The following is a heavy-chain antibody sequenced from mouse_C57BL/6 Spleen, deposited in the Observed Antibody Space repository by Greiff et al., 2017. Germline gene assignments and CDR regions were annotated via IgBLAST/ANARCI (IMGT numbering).Heavy chain of an antibody. CDR1: GYTFTAYT. J-gene: IGHJ2*01. CDR2: FYPGSGSI. V-gene: IGHV1-62-2*01. D-gene: IGHD2-4*01. CDR3: ARHETTMITPYFDY. Sequence: QVQLQQSGAELVKPGASVKLSCKASGYTFTAYTIHWVKQRSGQGLVWIGWFYPGSGSIKYNEKFKDKATLTVDKSACTVYMELSRVTSKDSAVYFCARHETTMITPYFDYWGQGTTLTVSS.